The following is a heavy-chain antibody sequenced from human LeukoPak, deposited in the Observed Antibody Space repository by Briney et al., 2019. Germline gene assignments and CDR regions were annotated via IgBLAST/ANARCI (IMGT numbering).Heavy chain of an antibody. CDR3: AKDYSSSWYYFDY. D-gene: IGHD6-13*01. CDR2: MSGSGGNT. CDR1: GFTFSNSA. Sequence: GRSLRLSCAGSGFTFSNSAMSWVRQAPGKGLEWVSAMSGSGGNTYYADSVKGRFTISRDNSKNTLYLQMNSLRAEDTALYYCAKDYSSSWYYFDYWGQGTLVTASP. V-gene: IGHV3-23*01. J-gene: IGHJ4*02.